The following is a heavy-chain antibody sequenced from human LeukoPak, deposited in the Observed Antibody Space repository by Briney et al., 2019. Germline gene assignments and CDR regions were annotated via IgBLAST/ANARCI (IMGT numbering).Heavy chain of an antibody. Sequence: GGSLRLSCAASGFTFSNCGMSWVRLLPGKGLEWVSVISGSGDNTYYANSVKGRFTISRDNAKNSLYLQMNSLRAEDTAVYYCARGGDYGDYWGQGTLVTVSS. J-gene: IGHJ4*02. CDR3: ARGGDYGDY. D-gene: IGHD4-17*01. CDR2: ISGSGDNT. V-gene: IGHV3-23*01. CDR1: GFTFSNCG.